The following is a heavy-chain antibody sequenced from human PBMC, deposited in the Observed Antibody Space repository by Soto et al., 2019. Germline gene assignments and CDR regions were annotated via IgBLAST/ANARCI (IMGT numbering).Heavy chain of an antibody. CDR3: ARGWGRIFDY. V-gene: IGHV4-34*01. CDR2: INHSGST. D-gene: IGHD7-27*01. Sequence: QVQLQQWGAGLLKPSETLSLTCAVYGRSFSGYYWNWIHQPPGKGLEWIGEINHSGSTNYNPSLKSRVTISVDTSKNQFSLKLSSVTAADTAVYYCARGWGRIFDYWGQGTLVTVSS. CDR1: GRSFSGYY. J-gene: IGHJ4*02.